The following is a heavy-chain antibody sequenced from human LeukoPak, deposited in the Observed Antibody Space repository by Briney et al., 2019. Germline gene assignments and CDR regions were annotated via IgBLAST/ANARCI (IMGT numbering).Heavy chain of an antibody. D-gene: IGHD3-22*01. CDR2: IYYSGST. V-gene: IGHV4-30-4*08. CDR1: GGSISSGDYY. Sequence: SQTLSLTCTVSGGSISSGDYYWSWIRQPPGKGLEWIGYIYYSGSTYYNPSLKSRVTISVDTSRNQFSLKLSSVTAADTAVYYCARAARYYYDTIGAFDVWGQGTMVTVPS. CDR3: ARAARYYYDTIGAFDV. J-gene: IGHJ3*01.